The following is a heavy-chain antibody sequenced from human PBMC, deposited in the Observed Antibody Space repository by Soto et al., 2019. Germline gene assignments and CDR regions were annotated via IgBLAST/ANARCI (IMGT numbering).Heavy chain of an antibody. CDR1: GFTFSSYA. CDR3: ATRVFGVVYYPFDY. Sequence: GGSLRLSCAASGFTFSSYAMSWVRQAPGKGLEWVSAISGSGGSTYYADSVKGRFTISRGNSKNTLYLQMNSLRAEDTAVYYCATRVFGVVYYPFDYWGQGTRVTVSS. CDR2: ISGSGGST. J-gene: IGHJ4*02. V-gene: IGHV3-23*01. D-gene: IGHD3-3*01.